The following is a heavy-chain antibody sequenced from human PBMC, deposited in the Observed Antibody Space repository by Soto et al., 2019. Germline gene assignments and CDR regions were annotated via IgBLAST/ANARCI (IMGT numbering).Heavy chain of an antibody. D-gene: IGHD3-10*01. V-gene: IGHV5-10-1*01. CDR3: AGHMVLLWFGEHTNYYGMDV. CDR1: GYSFTSYW. CDR2: IDPSDSYT. J-gene: IGHJ6*02. Sequence: GESLKISCKGSGYSFTSYWISWVRQMPGKGLEWMGRIDPSDSYTNYSPSFQGHVTISADKSISTAYLQWSSLKASDTAMYYCAGHMVLLWFGEHTNYYGMDVWGQGTTVTVSS.